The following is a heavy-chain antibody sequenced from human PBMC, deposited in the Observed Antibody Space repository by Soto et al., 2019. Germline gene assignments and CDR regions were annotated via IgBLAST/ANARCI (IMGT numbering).Heavy chain of an antibody. CDR1: GYIFATYA. V-gene: IGHV1-3*01. CDR2: INGGNGDT. CDR3: ARGGWAHGDYVIYYNHMDV. Sequence: QVQLVQSGTEVKRPGASVKVSCKASGYIFATYAMHWVRQAPGQRLECLGCINGGNGDTRYSQMFQGRVTLTRDTSASTAHLEVNRLGFEHSAVYYCARGGWAHGDYVIYYNHMDVWGKGTAVAVSS. J-gene: IGHJ6*03. D-gene: IGHD4-17*01.